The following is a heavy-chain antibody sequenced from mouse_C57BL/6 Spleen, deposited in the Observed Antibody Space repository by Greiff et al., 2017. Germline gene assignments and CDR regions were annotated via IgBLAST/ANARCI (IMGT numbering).Heavy chain of an antibody. J-gene: IGHJ3*01. CDR3: ARKPPLGPWFAD. CDR1: GFTFSSYG. Sequence: EVKVVESGGDLVKPGGSLKLSCAASGFTFSSYGMSWVRQTPDKRLEWVATISSGGSYTYYPDSVKGRFTISRDNAKNTLYLQMSSLKSEDTAMYYCARKPPLGPWFADWGQGTLGTVSA. CDR2: ISSGGSYT. V-gene: IGHV5-6*01. D-gene: IGHD4-1*01.